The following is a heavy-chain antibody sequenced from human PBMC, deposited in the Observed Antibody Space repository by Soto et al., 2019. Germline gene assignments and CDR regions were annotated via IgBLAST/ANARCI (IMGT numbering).Heavy chain of an antibody. Sequence: SVKVSCKASGGTFSSYAISWVRQAPGQGLEWMGGIIPIFGTANYAQKFQGRATITADKSTSTAYMELSSLRSEDTAVYYCARVSGRSSGWYPDYFDYWGQGTLVTVSS. CDR3: ARVSGRSSGWYPDYFDY. J-gene: IGHJ4*02. CDR1: GGTFSSYA. D-gene: IGHD6-19*01. V-gene: IGHV1-69*06. CDR2: IIPIFGTA.